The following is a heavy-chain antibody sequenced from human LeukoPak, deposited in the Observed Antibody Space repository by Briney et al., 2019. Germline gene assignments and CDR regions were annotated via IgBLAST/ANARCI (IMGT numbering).Heavy chain of an antibody. Sequence: GGSLRLSCAASGFTVSSNYMSWVRQAPGKGLEWVSVIYAGGKTCYADSLKGRFTISRDNANNMVYLQMDSLGAEDTALYYCAKTYTNSWYSFDCWGQGTLVTVSS. J-gene: IGHJ4*02. D-gene: IGHD6-13*01. V-gene: IGHV3-53*01. CDR2: IYAGGKT. CDR1: GFTVSSNY. CDR3: AKTYTNSWYSFDC.